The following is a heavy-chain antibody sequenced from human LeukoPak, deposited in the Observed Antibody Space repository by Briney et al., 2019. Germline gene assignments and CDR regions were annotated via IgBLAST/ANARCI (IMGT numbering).Heavy chain of an antibody. V-gene: IGHV4-38-2*02. D-gene: IGHD4-23*01. CDR3: ATLTGGDDAFDI. Sequence: SSETLSLTCTVSGYSISSGYYWGWIRQPPGKWLEWIGRIYYRGNTYYNPSLKSRVTISVLTSKNRFSLKLSSVTAADTAVYYCATLTGGDDAFDIWGQGTMVTVSS. CDR2: IYYRGNT. J-gene: IGHJ3*02. CDR1: GYSISSGYY.